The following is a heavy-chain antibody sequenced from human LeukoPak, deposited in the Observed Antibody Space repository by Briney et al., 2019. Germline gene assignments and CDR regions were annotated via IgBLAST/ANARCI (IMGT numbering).Heavy chain of an antibody. CDR2: IYPSGST. J-gene: IGHJ4*02. CDR3: ARGPYKYDSSGSFDY. D-gene: IGHD3-22*01. Sequence: SETLSLTCAVYGESLSGYYWSWIRQPAGKGLEWIGRIYPSGSTNSNPSLKSRVTISVDTSKNQFSLKLSPVTAADTAVYYCARGPYKYDSSGSFDYWGQGTLITVSS. CDR1: GESLSGYY. V-gene: IGHV4-59*10.